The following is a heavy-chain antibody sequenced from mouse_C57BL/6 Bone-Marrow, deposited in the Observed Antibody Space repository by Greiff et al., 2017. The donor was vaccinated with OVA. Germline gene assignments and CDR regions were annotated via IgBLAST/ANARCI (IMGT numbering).Heavy chain of an antibody. J-gene: IGHJ1*03. CDR2: ISNLAYSI. CDR3: ARRNYQYWYFDV. CDR1: GFTFSDYG. D-gene: IGHD1-1*01. Sequence: EVKLVESGGGLVQPGGSLKLSCAASGFTFSDYGMAWVRQAPRKGPEWVAFISNLAYSIYYADTVTGRFTISRENAKNTLYLEMSSLRSEDTAMYYCARRNYQYWYFDVWGTGTTVTVSS. V-gene: IGHV5-15*04.